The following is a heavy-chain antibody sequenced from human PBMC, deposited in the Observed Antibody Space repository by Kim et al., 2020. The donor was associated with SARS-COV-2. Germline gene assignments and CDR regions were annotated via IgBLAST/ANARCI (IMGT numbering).Heavy chain of an antibody. J-gene: IGHJ5*02. V-gene: IGHV4-34*01. CDR2: INHSGST. Sequence: SETLSLTCAVYGGSFSGYYWSWIRQPPGKGLEWIGEINHSGSTNYNPSLKSRVTISVDTSKNQFSLKLSSVTAADTAVYYCARAGHQQQLVGNSFDPWGQGTLVTVSS. CDR3: ARAGHQQQLVGNSFDP. D-gene: IGHD6-13*01. CDR1: GGSFSGYY.